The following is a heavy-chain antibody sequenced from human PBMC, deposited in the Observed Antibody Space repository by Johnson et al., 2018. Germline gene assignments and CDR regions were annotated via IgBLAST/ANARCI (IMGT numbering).Heavy chain of an antibody. CDR2: ISWNSATI. V-gene: IGHV3-9*01. CDR3: AREWLRSGAFDI. CDR1: GFTFDDYA. D-gene: IGHD5-12*01. J-gene: IGHJ3*02. Sequence: VQLVESGGGLVQPGRSLRLACVASGFTFDDYAMHWVRQFPGKGLEWVASISWNSATIGYVDSVKGRFTISRDNAKDALYLQMNSLRAEDTAVYYCAREWLRSGAFDIWGQGTMVTVSS.